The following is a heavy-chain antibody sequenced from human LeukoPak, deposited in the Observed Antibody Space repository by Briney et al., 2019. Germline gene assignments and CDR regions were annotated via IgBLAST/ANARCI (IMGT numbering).Heavy chain of an antibody. CDR2: IKQDGSEK. CDR1: GFTFSSCW. D-gene: IGHD3-9*01. Sequence: PGGSLRLSCAASGFTFSSCWMSWVRQAPGKGLEWVANIKQDGSEKYYVDSVKGRFTISRDNAKNSLYLQMNSLRAEDTAVYYCARGYFVWLLSWDYWGQGTLVTVSS. CDR3: ARGYFVWLLSWDY. V-gene: IGHV3-7*01. J-gene: IGHJ4*02.